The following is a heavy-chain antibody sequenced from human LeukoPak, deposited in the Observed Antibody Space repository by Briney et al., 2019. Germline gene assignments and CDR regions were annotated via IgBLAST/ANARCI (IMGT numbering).Heavy chain of an antibody. CDR1: EFSISHYA. J-gene: IGHJ6*03. Sequence: PGGSLRLTCKASEFSISHYAMSWVRQAPGKGLEWVSADASSTTSTYYAKSVRGRFTISRDNSMNTVYLQMNSLRVDDTAVYYCSKAPLETCTGAGCYYLDVWGTWTTFIVSS. CDR2: DASSTTST. CDR3: SKAPLETCTGAGCYYLDV. V-gene: IGHV3-23*01. D-gene: IGHD2-8*02.